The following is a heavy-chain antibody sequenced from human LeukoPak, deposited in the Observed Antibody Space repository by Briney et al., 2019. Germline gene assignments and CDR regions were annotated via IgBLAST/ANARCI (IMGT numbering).Heavy chain of an antibody. Sequence: GGSLRLSCAASGFTLSTSWMTWVRQAPGMGLEWVTNINRDGSQIDYMDSVKGRFTISRDSANNALYLQMNSLRAEDTAVYYCARGGLTAGFDYWGQGTLVTVSS. CDR2: INRDGSQI. D-gene: IGHD3-10*01. CDR1: GFTLSTSW. J-gene: IGHJ4*02. CDR3: ARGGLTAGFDY. V-gene: IGHV3-7*01.